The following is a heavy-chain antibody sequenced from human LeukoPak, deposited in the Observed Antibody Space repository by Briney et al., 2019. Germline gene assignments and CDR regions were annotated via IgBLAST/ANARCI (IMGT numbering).Heavy chain of an antibody. CDR1: GFSFSSYG. J-gene: IGHJ4*02. CDR3: VRDWGYDSSGYWQKYFDT. D-gene: IGHD3-22*01. Sequence: PGGSLRLSCAASGFSFSSYGMHWVRQAPGKGLEWVAFIQYDGSDKYYADSVKGRFTISRDNAKNTVYLQMNSLRAEDTAVYYCVRDWGYDSSGYWQKYFDTWGQGTLVTVSS. CDR2: IQYDGSDK. V-gene: IGHV3-30*02.